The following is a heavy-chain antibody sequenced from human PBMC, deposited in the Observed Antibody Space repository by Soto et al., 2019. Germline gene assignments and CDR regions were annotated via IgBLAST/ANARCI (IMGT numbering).Heavy chain of an antibody. J-gene: IGHJ4*02. V-gene: IGHV3-48*01. CDR3: ARDTTGDYGDYFDY. CDR1: GFTFSSYS. Sequence: GGSLRLSCAASGFTFSSYSMNWVRQAPGKGLEWVSYISSSTTTIHYADSVKGRFTISRGNAKNSLYLQMNSLRAEDTAVYYCARDTTGDYGDYFDYWGQGTLVTVSS. D-gene: IGHD4-17*01. CDR2: ISSSTTTI.